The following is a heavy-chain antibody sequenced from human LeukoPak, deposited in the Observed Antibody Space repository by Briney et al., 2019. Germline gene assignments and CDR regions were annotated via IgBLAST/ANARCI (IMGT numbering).Heavy chain of an antibody. CDR3: ARDPDWNDPPDAFDI. J-gene: IGHJ3*02. Sequence: PGGSLRLSCAASGFTFSSYGMHWVRQAPGKGLEWVAVISYDGSNKYYADSVKGRFTISRDNAKNSLYLQMNSLRAEDTAVYYCARDPDWNDPPDAFDIWGQGTMVTVSS. CDR1: GFTFSSYG. V-gene: IGHV3-30*12. D-gene: IGHD1-1*01. CDR2: ISYDGSNK.